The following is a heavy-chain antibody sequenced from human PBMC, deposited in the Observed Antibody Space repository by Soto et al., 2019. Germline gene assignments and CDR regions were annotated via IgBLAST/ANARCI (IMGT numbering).Heavy chain of an antibody. CDR2: ISAHNGNT. CDR3: ARWRYGDY. J-gene: IGHJ4*02. V-gene: IGHV1-18*01. D-gene: IGHD1-1*01. CDR1: GYTFTSYG. Sequence: QVHLVQSGAEVKKPGASVKVSCKASGYTFTSYGITWVRQAPGQGLEWMGWISAHNGNTDYAQKLQGRVIVPRDTATSTAYMELRSLRSDDTAVYYCARWRYGDYWGQGALVTVSS.